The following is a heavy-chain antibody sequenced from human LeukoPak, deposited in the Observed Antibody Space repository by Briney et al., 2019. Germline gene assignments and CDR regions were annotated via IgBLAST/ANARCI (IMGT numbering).Heavy chain of an antibody. V-gene: IGHV3-66*01. Sequence: GGSLRLSCLASGFTVSSTYMSGVRQAPGKGLEWVSVTYSGGSTYYADSVKGRCTISRDNSKNTLYLQMNSLRGEDTAVYYCAKDGGGYYPSYYYYMDVWGKGTTVTISS. CDR3: AKDGGGYYPSYYYYMDV. D-gene: IGHD3-22*01. CDR2: TYSGGST. J-gene: IGHJ6*03. CDR1: GFTVSSTY.